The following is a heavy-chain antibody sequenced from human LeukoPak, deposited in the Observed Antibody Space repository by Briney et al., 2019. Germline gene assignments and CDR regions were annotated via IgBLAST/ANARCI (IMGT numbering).Heavy chain of an antibody. CDR1: GGSISSNY. CDR3: ARQDYGGNSSDAFDI. D-gene: IGHD4-23*01. V-gene: IGHV4-59*08. Sequence: SETLSLTCTVSGGSISSNYWSWIRQPPGKGLEWIGYIYYSGSTNYNPSLKSRVTISVDTSKNQFSLKLSSVIAADTAVYYCARQDYGGNSSDAFDIWGQGTMVTVSS. J-gene: IGHJ3*02. CDR2: IYYSGST.